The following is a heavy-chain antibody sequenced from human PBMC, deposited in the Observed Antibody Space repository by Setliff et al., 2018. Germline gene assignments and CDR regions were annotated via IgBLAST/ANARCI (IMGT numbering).Heavy chain of an antibody. J-gene: IGHJ4*02. CDR1: GSTFTDSI. CDR3: ARINFYVSSGYYYASDY. CDR2: YSPYNGKT. Sequence: GASVKVSCKASGSTFTDSIVNWARQAPGQGLEWVGWYSPYNGKTYSAQKFQGRVTLSTDTSTTTAYMELRSLRSDDTAVYYCARINFYVSSGYYYASDYWGQGTLVTVSS. D-gene: IGHD3-22*01. V-gene: IGHV1-18*01.